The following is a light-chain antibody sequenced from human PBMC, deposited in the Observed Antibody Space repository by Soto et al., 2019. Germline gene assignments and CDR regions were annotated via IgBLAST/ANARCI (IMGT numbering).Light chain of an antibody. V-gene: IGKV1-5*03. CDR2: KAS. CDR1: QSISSW. Sequence: DIQMTQSPSPLSASVGDRVTITCRASQSISSWLAWYQQKPGKAPNLLIYKASSVESGVPSRFTGSGSGTEFTLTISSLQPDDFATYYCQQYHNSPVTFGGGTKVEIK. J-gene: IGKJ4*01. CDR3: QQYHNSPVT.